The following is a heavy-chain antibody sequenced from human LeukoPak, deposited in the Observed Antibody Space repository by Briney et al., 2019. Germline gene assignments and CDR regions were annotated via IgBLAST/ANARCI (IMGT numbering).Heavy chain of an antibody. D-gene: IGHD3-22*01. CDR3: ARGKDDSSGYFRVVDAFDI. V-gene: IGHV4-30-4*01. CDR1: GGSISSGDYY. CDR2: IYYSGST. J-gene: IGHJ3*02. Sequence: KSSETLSLTCTVSGGSISSGDYYWSWIRQPPGKGLEWTGYIYYSGSTYYNPSLKSRVTISVDTSKNQFSLKLSSVTAADTAVYYCARGKDDSSGYFRVVDAFDIWGQGTMVTVSS.